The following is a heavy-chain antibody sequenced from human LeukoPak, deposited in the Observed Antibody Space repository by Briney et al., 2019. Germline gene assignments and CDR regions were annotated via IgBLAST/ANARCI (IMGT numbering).Heavy chain of an antibody. CDR2: ISFNGNDK. J-gene: IGHJ4*02. Sequence: TGGSLRLSCAASGFTFSTYGMHWVRQAPGKGLEWVTLISFNGNDKKYADSVKGRFTVSRDNSRNTVFLQMNSLRPEDTALYYCARVYGGEIDYWGQGTQVTVSS. CDR1: GFTFSTYG. CDR3: ARVYGGEIDY. V-gene: IGHV3-30*03. D-gene: IGHD2-8*01.